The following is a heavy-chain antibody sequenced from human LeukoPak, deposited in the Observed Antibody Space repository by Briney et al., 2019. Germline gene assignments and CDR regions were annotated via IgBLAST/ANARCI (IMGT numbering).Heavy chain of an antibody. V-gene: IGHV3-23*01. CDR1: GFTFSRHG. CDR2: ISGSGDST. D-gene: IGHD5-18*01. Sequence: GGSLRLSCTVSGFTFSRHGMSWVRQAPGPGLEWVSTISGSGDSTYYADSVKGRFTISRDNSKNMVFLQMDSLRVEDTAAYYCAKLNSYGDYWGQGTLVTISS. CDR3: AKLNSYGDY. J-gene: IGHJ4*02.